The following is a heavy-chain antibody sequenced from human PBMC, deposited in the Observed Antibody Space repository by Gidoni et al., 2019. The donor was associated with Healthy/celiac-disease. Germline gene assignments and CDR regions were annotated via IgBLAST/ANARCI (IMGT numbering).Heavy chain of an antibody. D-gene: IGHD2-2*01. V-gene: IGHV4-34*01. Sequence: QVQLQQWGAGLLKPSETLSLTCAVYGGSFSGYYWSWIRQPPGKGLEWIGEINHSGSTNYNPSLKSRVTISVDTSKNQFSLKLSSVTAADTAVYYCARGPGIVVVPAAHTRPIDYWGQGTLVTVSS. CDR3: ARGPGIVVVPAAHTRPIDY. CDR2: INHSGST. J-gene: IGHJ4*02. CDR1: GGSFSGYY.